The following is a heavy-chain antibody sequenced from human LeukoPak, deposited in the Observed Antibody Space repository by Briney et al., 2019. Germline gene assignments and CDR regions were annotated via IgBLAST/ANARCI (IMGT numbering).Heavy chain of an antibody. D-gene: IGHD5-18*01. V-gene: IGHV4-59*01. CDR2: IYYSGST. J-gene: IGHJ6*03. CDR3: ARTTYSYGYPYYYYMDV. Sequence: SETPSLTCTVSGGSISSYYWSWIRQPPGKGLEWIGYIYYSGSTNYNPSLKSRVTISVDTSKNQFSLKLSSVTAADTAVYYCARTTYSYGYPYYYYMDVWGKGTTVTVSS. CDR1: GGSISSYY.